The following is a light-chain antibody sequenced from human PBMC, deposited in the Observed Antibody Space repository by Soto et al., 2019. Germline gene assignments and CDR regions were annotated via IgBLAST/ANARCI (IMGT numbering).Light chain of an antibody. V-gene: IGKV3-15*01. J-gene: IGKJ4*01. Sequence: EIVMTQSPATLSVSPGERATLSCRASQSVRSNLAWYQQKPGQAPRLLIYGASTRTTGIPASFSGSASGTEFPLIISSLQSEDFALYYCQQYNNWPALTFGGGNKVEIK. CDR1: QSVRSN. CDR3: QQYNNWPALT. CDR2: GAS.